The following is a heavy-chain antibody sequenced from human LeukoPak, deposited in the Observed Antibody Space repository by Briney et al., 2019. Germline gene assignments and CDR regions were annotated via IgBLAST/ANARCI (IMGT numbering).Heavy chain of an antibody. CDR2: IIPIFGTA. CDR1: GGTFSSCA. D-gene: IGHD6-19*01. CDR3: ARDGGGGWYTDDY. J-gene: IGHJ4*02. Sequence: ASVKVSCKASGGTFSSCAISWVRQAPGQGLEWMGGIIPIFGTANYAQKFQGRVTITADESASTAYMELSSLRSEDTAVYYCARDGGGGWYTDDYWGQGTLVTVSS. V-gene: IGHV1-69*13.